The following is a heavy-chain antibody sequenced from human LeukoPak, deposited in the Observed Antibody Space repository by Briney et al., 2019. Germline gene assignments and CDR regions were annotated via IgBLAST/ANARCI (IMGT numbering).Heavy chain of an antibody. CDR2: ISAYNGNT. CDR1: GYTFTSYG. V-gene: IGHV1-18*01. J-gene: IGHJ4*02. Sequence: ASVKVSCKASGYTFTSYGISWVRQAPGQGLEWMGWISAYNGNTNCAQKLQGRVTMTTDTSTSTAYMELRSLRSDDTAVYYCARDPVFKSRSYFAYFDYWGQGTLVTVSS. CDR3: ARDPVFKSRSYFAYFDY. D-gene: IGHD1-26*01.